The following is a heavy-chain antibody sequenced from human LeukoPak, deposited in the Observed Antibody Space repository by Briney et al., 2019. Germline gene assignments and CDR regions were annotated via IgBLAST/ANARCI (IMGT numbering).Heavy chain of an antibody. CDR2: INPNSGGT. CDR3: ARVEYSYGPTSYYFDY. D-gene: IGHD5-18*01. J-gene: IGHJ4*02. Sequence: ASVKVSCKASGYTFTGYYMHWVRQAPGQGLEWMGWINPNSGGTNYAQKFQGRVTMTRDTSISTAYMELSRLRSDDTAVYYCARVEYSYGPTSYYFDYWGQGTLVTVSS. CDR1: GYTFTGYY. V-gene: IGHV1-2*02.